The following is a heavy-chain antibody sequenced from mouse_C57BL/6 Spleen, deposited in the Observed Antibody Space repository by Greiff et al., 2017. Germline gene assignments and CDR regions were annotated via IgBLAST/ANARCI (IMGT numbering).Heavy chain of an antibody. Sequence: QVQLQQPGAELVMPGASVKLSCKASGYTFTSYWMHWVKQRPGQGLEWIGEIDPSDSYTNYNQKFKGKSTLTVDKSSSTAYMQLSSLTSEDSAVYYCARGSDAGSYFDYCGQGTTLTVAA. V-gene: IGHV1-69*01. CDR3: ARGSDAGSYFDY. CDR1: GYTFTSYW. CDR2: IDPSDSYT. D-gene: IGHD4-1*01. J-gene: IGHJ2*01.